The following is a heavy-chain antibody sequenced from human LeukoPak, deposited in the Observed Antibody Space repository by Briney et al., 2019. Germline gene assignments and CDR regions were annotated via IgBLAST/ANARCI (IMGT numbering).Heavy chain of an antibody. CDR1: GGSISSGGYY. Sequence: PSETLSLTCTVSGGSISSGGYYWSWIRQHPGKGLEWIGYIYYSGSTYYNPSLKSRVTISVDTSKNQFSLKLSSVTAADTAVYYCASNSGSYSSFDYWGQGTLVTVSS. J-gene: IGHJ4*02. CDR3: ASNSGSYSSFDY. V-gene: IGHV4-39*01. D-gene: IGHD1-26*01. CDR2: IYYSGST.